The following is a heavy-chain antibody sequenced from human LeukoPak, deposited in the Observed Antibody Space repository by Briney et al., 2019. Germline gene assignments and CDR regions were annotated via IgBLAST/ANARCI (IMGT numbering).Heavy chain of an antibody. J-gene: IGHJ4*02. D-gene: IGHD6-13*01. Sequence: GGSLRLSCASSGFTFSSYGMHWVRQAPGKGLEWVAFIRYDGSNKYYADSVKGRFTISRDNSKNTLYLQMNSLRAEDTAVYYCAKDATLPYSSSWYRDFDYCGQGTLVTVSS. CDR1: GFTFSSYG. CDR2: IRYDGSNK. CDR3: AKDATLPYSSSWYRDFDY. V-gene: IGHV3-30*02.